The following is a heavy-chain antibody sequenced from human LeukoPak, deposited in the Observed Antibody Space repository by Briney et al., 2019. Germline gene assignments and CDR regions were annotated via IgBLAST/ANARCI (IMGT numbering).Heavy chain of an antibody. V-gene: IGHV4-34*12. CDR1: GESFSGYY. D-gene: IGHD4-23*01. J-gene: IGHJ4*02. Sequence: SETLSLTCVVYGESFSGYYWTWIRQPPGKGLEWIGEIIDTGSTKYNSSLKRRVTISVDTSKNEFSLKLSSVTAADTAVYYCARCDRYGGNTEFLFDYWGQGTLVTVSS. CDR3: ARCDRYGGNTEFLFDY. CDR2: IIDTGST.